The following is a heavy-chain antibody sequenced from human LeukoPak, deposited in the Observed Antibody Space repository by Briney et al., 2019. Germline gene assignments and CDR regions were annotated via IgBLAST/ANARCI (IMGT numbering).Heavy chain of an antibody. CDR2: IYPCDSDT. D-gene: IGHD5-24*01. CDR3: ARHYTRDGYNLGY. V-gene: IGHV5-51*01. Sequence: PGESLKISCKGSGYSFTSYWIGWVRQMPGKGLEGMGIIYPCDSDTRYSPSFQGQVTISADKSISTAYLQWSSLKASDTAMYYCARHYTRDGYNLGYWGQGTLVTVSS. J-gene: IGHJ4*02. CDR1: GYSFTSYW.